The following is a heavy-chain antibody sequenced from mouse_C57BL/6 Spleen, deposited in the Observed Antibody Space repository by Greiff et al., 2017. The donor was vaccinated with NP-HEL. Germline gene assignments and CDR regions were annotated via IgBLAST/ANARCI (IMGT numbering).Heavy chain of an antibody. D-gene: IGHD1-1*01. CDR3: AFIYYYGSSYSFDY. CDR1: GYTFTSYW. V-gene: IGHV1-55*01. CDR2: IYPGSGST. Sequence: QVQLQQSGAELVKPGASVKMSCKASGYTFTSYWITWVKQRPGQGLEWIGDIYPGSGSTNYNEKFKSKATLTVDTSSSTAYMQLSSLTSEDSAVYYCAFIYYYGSSYSFDYWGQGTTLTVSS. J-gene: IGHJ2*01.